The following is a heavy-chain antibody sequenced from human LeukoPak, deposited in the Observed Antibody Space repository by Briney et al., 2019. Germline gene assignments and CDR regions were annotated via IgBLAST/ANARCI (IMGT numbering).Heavy chain of an antibody. CDR1: GYTFTSYG. CDR3: ARDAPLLWFGELLPDLIFDY. CDR2: ISAYNGNT. Sequence: ASVKVSCKASGYTFTSYGISWVRQAPGQGLEWMGWISAYNGNTNYAQKLQGRVTMTTDTSTSTAYMELGSLRSDDTAVYYCARDAPLLWFGELLPDLIFDYWGQGTLVTVSS. D-gene: IGHD3-10*01. V-gene: IGHV1-18*01. J-gene: IGHJ4*02.